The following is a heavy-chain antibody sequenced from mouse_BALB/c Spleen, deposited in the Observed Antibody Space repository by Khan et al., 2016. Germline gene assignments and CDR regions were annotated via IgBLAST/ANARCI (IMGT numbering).Heavy chain of an antibody. Sequence: QMQLEESGAELAKPGASVKMSCKASGYTFTSYWMHWVKQRPGQGLEWIGYINPSTGYTEYHQKFKDKATLTADKSSSTAYMQLSSLTSEDSAVYYCARSVVAYWGQGTLVTVSA. CDR3: ARSVVAY. V-gene: IGHV1-7*01. J-gene: IGHJ3*01. D-gene: IGHD1-1*01. CDR2: INPSTGYT. CDR1: GYTFTSYW.